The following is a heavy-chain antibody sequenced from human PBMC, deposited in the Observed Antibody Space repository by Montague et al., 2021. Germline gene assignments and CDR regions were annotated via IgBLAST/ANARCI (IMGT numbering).Heavy chain of an antibody. Sequence: SLRLSCAASGFTFRTYGMNWVRQAPGKGLEWVSHITGSSSSIYYADSVRGRFTISRDNPKNSLYLQMNSLRDEETAVYYCARDSYSSGWYSAEYFQHWGQGTLVTVSS. J-gene: IGHJ1*01. CDR2: ITGSSSSI. CDR1: GFTFRTYG. D-gene: IGHD6-19*01. V-gene: IGHV3-48*02. CDR3: ARDSYSSGWYSAEYFQH.